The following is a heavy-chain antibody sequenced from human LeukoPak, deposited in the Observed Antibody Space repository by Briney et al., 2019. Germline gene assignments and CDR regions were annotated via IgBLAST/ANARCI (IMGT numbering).Heavy chain of an antibody. V-gene: IGHV5-51*01. CDR2: VYPGYSDT. J-gene: IGHJ4*02. CDR3: ARRRGFSIRDY. CDR1: GYRFTTYW. D-gene: IGHD3-10*01. Sequence: GESLKTSCQGSGYRFTTYWIGWVRPMPGKGLEWMGIVYPGYSDTRDSPSFQGQVTISAEKSINTTDLQWSSLKASDAAMYYCARRRGFSIRDYWGRGALVTVSS.